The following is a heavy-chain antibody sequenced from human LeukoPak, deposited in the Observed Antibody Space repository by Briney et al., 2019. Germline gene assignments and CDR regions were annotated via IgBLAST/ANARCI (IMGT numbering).Heavy chain of an antibody. CDR1: GFTFSSYE. J-gene: IGHJ6*04. V-gene: IGHV3-48*03. Sequence: PGGSLRLSCAASGFTFSSYEMNWVRQAPGKGLEWVSYISSSGSNIYYADSVKGRFTISRDNAKNSLYLQMNSLRAKDTAVYYCAELGITMIGGVWGKGTTVTISS. CDR3: AELGITMIGGV. D-gene: IGHD3-10*02. CDR2: ISSSGSNI.